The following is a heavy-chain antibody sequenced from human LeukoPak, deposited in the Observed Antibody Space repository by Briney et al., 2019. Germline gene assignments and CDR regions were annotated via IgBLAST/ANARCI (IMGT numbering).Heavy chain of an antibody. D-gene: IGHD6-13*01. CDR3: ARQEQQLIYNWFDP. V-gene: IGHV4-59*01. CDR2: IYYSGST. J-gene: IGHJ5*02. Sequence: SETLSLTCSVSAGSISSYYWGWIRQPPGKGLEWIGSIYYSGSTNYNPSLKSRVTISVDTSKNQFSLRLTSVTAADTAVYYCARQEQQLIYNWFDPWGQGTLVTVSS. CDR1: AGSISSYY.